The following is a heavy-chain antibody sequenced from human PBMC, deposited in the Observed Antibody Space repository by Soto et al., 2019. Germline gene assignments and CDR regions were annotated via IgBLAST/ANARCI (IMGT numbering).Heavy chain of an antibody. CDR3: AKWITTTNFDY. Sequence: GGSLRLSSAASGLTFSSYAVSWVRQAPGEGLEWVSAISGSGGSTYYADSVKGRFTISRDNSKNTLYLQMNSLRAEDTAVYYCAKWITTTNFDYWGQGTLVTVSS. D-gene: IGHD3-22*01. J-gene: IGHJ4*02. CDR2: ISGSGGST. CDR1: GLTFSSYA. V-gene: IGHV3-23*01.